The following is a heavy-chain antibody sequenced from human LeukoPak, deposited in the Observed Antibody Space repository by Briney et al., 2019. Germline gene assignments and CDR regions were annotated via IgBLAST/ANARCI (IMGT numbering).Heavy chain of an antibody. Sequence: GESLKISCKGSGYSFTSYWIGWVRQTPGKGLEWMGIIYPGDSDTRYSPSFQGQVTISADKSISTAYLQWSSLKASDTAMYYCARIAQYYYDSSHFDYWGQGTLVTVSS. V-gene: IGHV5-51*01. CDR2: IYPGDSDT. J-gene: IGHJ4*02. CDR1: GYSFTSYW. D-gene: IGHD3-22*01. CDR3: ARIAQYYYDSSHFDY.